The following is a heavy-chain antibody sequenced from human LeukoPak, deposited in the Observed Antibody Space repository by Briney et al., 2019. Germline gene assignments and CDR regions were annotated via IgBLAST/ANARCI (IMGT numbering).Heavy chain of an antibody. CDR1: GVIVRSNY. V-gene: IGHV3-66*01. CDR2: LYHSGST. D-gene: IGHD3-10*01. J-gene: IGHJ4*02. Sequence: GGSLRLSCVGSGVIVRSNYMTWVRQAPGKGLEWVSILYHSGSTYYADSVKGRFSISRDTSKNTLYLQMNSLRVEDTAVYYCATRRFGELTYWGQGTLVTVSS. CDR3: ATRRFGELTY.